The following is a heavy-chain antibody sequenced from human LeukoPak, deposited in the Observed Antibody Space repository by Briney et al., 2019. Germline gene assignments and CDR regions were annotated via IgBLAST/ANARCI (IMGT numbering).Heavy chain of an antibody. CDR1: GGSISSYY. CDR2: IYYSGST. V-gene: IGHV4-59*12. D-gene: IGHD2-2*01. Sequence: SETLSLTCTVSGGSISSYYWSWIRQPPGKGLEWIGYIYYSGSTNYNPSLKSRVTISVDTSKNQFSLKLSSVTAADTAVYYCARRPCSSTSCPSYYYYMDVWGKGTTVTVSS. CDR3: ARRPCSSTSCPSYYYYMDV. J-gene: IGHJ6*03.